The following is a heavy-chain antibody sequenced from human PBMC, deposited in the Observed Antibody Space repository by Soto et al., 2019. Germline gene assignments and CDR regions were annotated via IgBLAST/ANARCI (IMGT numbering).Heavy chain of an antibody. CDR1: GFSLTSSHMG. D-gene: IGHD4-17*01. CDR3: AHAGDYDLFTFDH. Sequence: QITLKESGPTLVRPAQTLTLTCDFSGFSLTSSHMGVAWIRQPPGNALAWLALIYWDDDKRYSPSLKNRLAISQDTSRNHVVLTITNVDPVDTATYFCAHAGDYDLFTFDHWGPGTMVTVSS. J-gene: IGHJ4*02. V-gene: IGHV2-5*02. CDR2: IYWDDDK.